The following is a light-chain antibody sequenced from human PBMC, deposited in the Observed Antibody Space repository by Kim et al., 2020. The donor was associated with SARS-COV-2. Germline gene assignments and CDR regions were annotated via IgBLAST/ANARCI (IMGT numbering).Light chain of an antibody. V-gene: IGKV3-11*01. J-gene: IGKJ4*01. CDR2: DAS. Sequence: EIVLTQSPATVSLSPGERATLSCRANQSVTTYLAWYRQRPGQAPRLLIYDASSRATGIPARFSGSGSGTDFTLTISSLEPEDFSVYYCQQRANWTLTFGGGTKVDIK. CDR1: QSVTTY. CDR3: QQRANWTLT.